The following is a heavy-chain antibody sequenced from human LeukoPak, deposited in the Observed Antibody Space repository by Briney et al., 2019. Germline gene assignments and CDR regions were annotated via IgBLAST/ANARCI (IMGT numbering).Heavy chain of an antibody. CDR1: GGSFSGYY. J-gene: IGHJ4*02. CDR3: ARGLGYSGYLDY. CDR2: INHSGST. D-gene: IGHD5-12*01. Sequence: SETLSLTCAVYGGSFSGYYWSWIRQPPGKGLEWIGEINHSGSTNYNPSLKSRVTIPVDTSKNQFSLKLSSVTAADTAVYYCARGLGYSGYLDYWGQGTLVTVSS. V-gene: IGHV4-34*01.